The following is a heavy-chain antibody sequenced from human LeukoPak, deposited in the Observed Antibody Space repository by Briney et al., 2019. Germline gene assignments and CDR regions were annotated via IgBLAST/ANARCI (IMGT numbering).Heavy chain of an antibody. J-gene: IGHJ4*02. V-gene: IGHV3-9*01. CDR1: GFTFDDYA. D-gene: IGHD6-13*01. CDR2: ISWNSGSI. CDR3: AKDPNSSSSGPFDY. Sequence: GRSLRLSCAASGFTFDDYAMHWVRQAPGKGLEWVSGISWNSGSIGYADSVKGRFTISRDNAKNSLYVQMNSLRAEDTALYYCAKDPNSSSSGPFDYWGQGTLVTVSS.